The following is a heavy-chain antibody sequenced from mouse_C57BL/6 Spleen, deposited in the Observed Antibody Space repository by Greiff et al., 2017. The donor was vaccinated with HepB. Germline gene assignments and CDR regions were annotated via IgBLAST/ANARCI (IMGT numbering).Heavy chain of an antibody. CDR2: IRLKSDNYAT. CDR1: GFTFSNYW. J-gene: IGHJ3*01. D-gene: IGHD1-1*01. CDR3: TVYYYGPFAY. V-gene: IGHV6-3*01. Sequence: EVKLMESGGGLVQPGGSMKLSCVASGFTFSNYWMNWVRQSPEKGLEWVAQIRLKSDNYATHYAESVKGRFTISRDDSKSSVYLQMNNLRAEDTGIYYCTVYYYGPFAYWGQGTLVTVSA.